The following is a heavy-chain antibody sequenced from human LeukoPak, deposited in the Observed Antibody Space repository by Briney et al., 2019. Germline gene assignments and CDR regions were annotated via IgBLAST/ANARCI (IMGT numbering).Heavy chain of an antibody. CDR1: GFTFSSYT. V-gene: IGHV3-21*01. CDR2: ISSVGNYI. D-gene: IGHD6-19*01. CDR3: SRSRATYSSAQY. Sequence: GGSLRLSCAASGFTFSSYTMNWVRQAPGKGLEWVSTISSVGNYIYYADSMKGRLTISRDNAKSSLYLQMNSLRAEDTAVYYCSRSRATYSSAQYRGQGTLVTVSS. J-gene: IGHJ4*02.